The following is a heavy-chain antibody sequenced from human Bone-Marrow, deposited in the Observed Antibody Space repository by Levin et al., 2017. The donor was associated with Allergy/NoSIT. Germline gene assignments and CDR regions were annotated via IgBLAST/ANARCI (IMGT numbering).Heavy chain of an antibody. J-gene: IGHJ6*02. V-gene: IGHV3-30*18. CDR3: AKDKGIVGAHYYGMDV. CDR1: GFTFSSYG. D-gene: IGHD1-26*01. CDR2: ISYDGSNK. Sequence: RAGGSLRLSCAASGFTFSSYGMHWVRQAPGKGLEWVAVISYDGSNKYYADSVKGRFTISRDNSKNTLYLQMNSLRAEDTAVYYCAKDKGIVGAHYYGMDVWGQGTTVTVSS.